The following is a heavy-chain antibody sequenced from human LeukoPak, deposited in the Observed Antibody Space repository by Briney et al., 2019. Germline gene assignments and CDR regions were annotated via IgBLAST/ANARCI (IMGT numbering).Heavy chain of an antibody. CDR2: INPNSGGA. V-gene: IGHV1-2*06. CDR3: ARDQATSGFRFYYGMDV. J-gene: IGHJ6*02. CDR1: GYTFTDLY. Sequence: ASVKVSCKASGYTFTDLYMHWVRQAPGQGLEWMGRINPNSGGANFAQKFQGRVTMTRDTSISTAYMELSSLRSDDTAVYYCARDQATSGFRFYYGMDVWGQGTTVTVSS. D-gene: IGHD3-22*01.